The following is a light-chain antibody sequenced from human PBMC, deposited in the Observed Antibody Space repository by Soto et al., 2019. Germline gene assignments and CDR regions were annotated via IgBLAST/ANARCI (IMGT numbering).Light chain of an antibody. Sequence: QSALTQPPSASGSPGQSVTISCTGTSSDVGNYNYVSWYQQPPGKAPKLMIYEVNKRPSGVPDRFSGSKSGNTASLTVSGLQAEDEADYFCSAYAGSNDFVVFGGGTKLTVL. J-gene: IGLJ2*01. CDR2: EVN. V-gene: IGLV2-8*01. CDR1: SSDVGNYNY. CDR3: SAYAGSNDFVV.